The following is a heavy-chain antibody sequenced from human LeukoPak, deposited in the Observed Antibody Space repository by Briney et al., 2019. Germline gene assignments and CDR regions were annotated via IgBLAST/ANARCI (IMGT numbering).Heavy chain of an antibody. CDR2: ISGNGALT. D-gene: IGHD3-22*01. V-gene: IGHV3-23*01. Sequence: PGRSLRLSCTASGFTFSNYAMSWVRQAPGKGLEWLLDISGNGALTHYADSVKGRFTISRDNSKNSLLLQMNSLRAEDTAIYYCAKGEGFYDRSAYDYWGQGTLVTVSS. CDR3: AKGEGFYDRSAYDY. CDR1: GFTFSNYA. J-gene: IGHJ4*02.